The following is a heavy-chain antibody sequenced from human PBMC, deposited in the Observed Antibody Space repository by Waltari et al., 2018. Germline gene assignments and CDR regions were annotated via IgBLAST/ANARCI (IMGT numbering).Heavy chain of an antibody. CDR1: GFTFSSYA. D-gene: IGHD2-21*02. J-gene: IGHJ4*02. CDR2: ISYDGSNK. CDR3: AVDQVVVTAGFDY. Sequence: QVQLVESGGGVVEPVRSLRLSGAAPGFTFSSYAMPRSRQAPGKGLEWVAVISYDGSNKYYADSVKGRFTISRDNSKNTLYLQMNSLRAEDTAVYYCAVDQVVVTAGFDYWGQGTLVTVSS. V-gene: IGHV3-30*04.